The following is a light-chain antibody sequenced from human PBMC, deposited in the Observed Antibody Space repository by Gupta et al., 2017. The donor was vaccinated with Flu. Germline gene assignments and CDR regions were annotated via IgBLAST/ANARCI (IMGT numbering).Light chain of an antibody. CDR2: AAS. Sequence: DIQMTQSPSSLSASVGDRVTITCRASQSISSYLNWYQQKPGKAPKLLIDAASSLQSGVPSRFSGSGSGTDFTLTISSLQPEDVATYYCQQSYSTPWTFGQGTKVEIK. CDR3: QQSYSTPWT. J-gene: IGKJ1*01. CDR1: QSISSY. V-gene: IGKV1-39*01.